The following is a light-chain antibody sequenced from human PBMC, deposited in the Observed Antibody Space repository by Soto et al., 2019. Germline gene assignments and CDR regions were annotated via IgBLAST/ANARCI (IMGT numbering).Light chain of an antibody. V-gene: IGKV3-20*01. CDR3: QQDGSSPWT. Sequence: EIVLTQSPGTLSLSPGERATLSCRASQSVSSSYLAWYQKKPGQAPRLLIYGASRRATGIPDRFSGSGSGTDFTLTISRLEAEDFAVYYCQQDGSSPWTFGQGTKVEIK. J-gene: IGKJ1*01. CDR2: GAS. CDR1: QSVSSSY.